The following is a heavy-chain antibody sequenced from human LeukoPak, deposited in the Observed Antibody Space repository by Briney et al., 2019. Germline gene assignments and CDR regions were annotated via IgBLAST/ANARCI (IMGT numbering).Heavy chain of an antibody. J-gene: IGHJ6*03. CDR1: GGSFSGYY. CDR2: IYYSGST. Sequence: PSETLSLTCAVYGGSFSGYYWSWIRQPPGKGLEWIGSIYYSGSTYYNPSLKSRVTMSVDTSKNQFSLKLSSVTAADTAVYYCARGYCSGGSCYSPYYYYMDVWGKGTTVTISS. V-gene: IGHV4-34*01. CDR3: ARGYCSGGSCYSPYYYYMDV. D-gene: IGHD2-15*01.